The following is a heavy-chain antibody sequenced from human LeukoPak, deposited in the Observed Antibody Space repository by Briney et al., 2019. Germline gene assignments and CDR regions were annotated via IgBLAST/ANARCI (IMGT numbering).Heavy chain of an antibody. CDR1: GGFFSRYY. CDR3: ARYYGGRTYYYYYYMDV. V-gene: IGHV4-34*01. D-gene: IGHD4-23*01. Sequence: SETLSLTCAVYGGFFSRYYWSWIRQPPGKGREGIGEINHSGSTNYNPSLQGQVTISVDTSKTHFSLKLSSVTAANTAVYYCARYYGGRTYYYYYYMDVWGKGTTVTVSS. CDR2: INHSGST. J-gene: IGHJ6*03.